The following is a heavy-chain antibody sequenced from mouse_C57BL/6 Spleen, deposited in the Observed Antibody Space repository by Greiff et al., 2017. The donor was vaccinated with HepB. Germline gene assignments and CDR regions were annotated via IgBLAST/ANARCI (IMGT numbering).Heavy chain of an antibody. D-gene: IGHD1-1*01. CDR1: GYTFTDYY. CDR3: ARSFITTVVAHWYFDV. CDR2: IFPGSGST. J-gene: IGHJ1*03. Sequence: VQLQQSGPELVKPGASVKISCKASGYTFTDYYINWVKQRPGQGLEWIGWIFPGSGSTYYNEKFKGKATLTVDKSSSTAYMLLSSLTSEDSAVYFCARSFITTVVAHWYFDVWGTGTTVTVSS. V-gene: IGHV1-75*01.